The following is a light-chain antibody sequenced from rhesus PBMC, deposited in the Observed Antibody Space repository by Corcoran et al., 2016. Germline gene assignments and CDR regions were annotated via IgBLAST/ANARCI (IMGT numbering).Light chain of an antibody. J-gene: IGKJ4*01. CDR1: QSLLYSSNNKNY. CDR2: WAS. CDR3: QQYYSTPLT. Sequence: DIVMTQSPDSLAVSLGERVTINCKSSQSLLYSSNNKNYLAWYQQTPGQAPKLLIYWASTRESGVPNRFSGSGSGTDFTLTISGVQAEDVAVYYCQQYYSTPLTFGGGTKVEIK. V-gene: IGKV4-1*01.